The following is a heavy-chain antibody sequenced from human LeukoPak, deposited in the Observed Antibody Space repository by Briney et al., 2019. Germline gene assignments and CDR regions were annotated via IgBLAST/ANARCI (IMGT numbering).Heavy chain of an antibody. Sequence: GGSLRLSCAASGFTFSSYSMNWVRQAPGKGLEWVSYISSSSSTIYYADSVKGRFTISRDNAKNSLYLQMNSLRAEDTAVYYCARPLYSSGWYDCAFDIWGQGTMATVSS. CDR3: ARPLYSSGWYDCAFDI. V-gene: IGHV3-48*04. CDR1: GFTFSSYS. J-gene: IGHJ3*02. CDR2: ISSSSSTI. D-gene: IGHD6-19*01.